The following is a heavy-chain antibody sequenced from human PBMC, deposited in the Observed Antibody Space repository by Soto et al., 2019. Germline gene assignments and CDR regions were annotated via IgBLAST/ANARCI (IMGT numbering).Heavy chain of an antibody. J-gene: IGHJ4*02. Sequence: ASVKVSCKASGGTFSSYAISWVRQAPGQGLEWMGGIIPIFGTANYAQKFQGRVTITADKSTSTAYMELSSLRSEDTAVYYCASYYYDSSGLWAPFDYWGEGTLVTVSS. CDR1: GGTFSSYA. D-gene: IGHD3-22*01. CDR2: IIPIFGTA. CDR3: ASYYYDSSGLWAPFDY. V-gene: IGHV1-69*06.